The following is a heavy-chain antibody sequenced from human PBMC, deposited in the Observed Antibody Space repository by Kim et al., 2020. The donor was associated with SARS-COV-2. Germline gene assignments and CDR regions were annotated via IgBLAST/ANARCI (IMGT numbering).Heavy chain of an antibody. CDR1: GDSISSSSYY. V-gene: IGHV4-39*01. J-gene: IGHJ4*01. D-gene: IGHD4-17*01. CDR2: IYYSGST. Sequence: SETLSLTCTVSGDSISSSSYYWGWIRQPPGKGLEWIGSIYYSGSTYYNPSLKSRVTISVDTSKNQFSLKLSSVTAADTAVYYCARLSPVDRDYGDDYWG. CDR3: ARLSPVDRDYGDDY.